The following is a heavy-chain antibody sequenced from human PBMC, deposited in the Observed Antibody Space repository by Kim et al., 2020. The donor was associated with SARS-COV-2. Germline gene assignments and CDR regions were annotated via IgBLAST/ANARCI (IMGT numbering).Heavy chain of an antibody. CDR3: AKDLSGSYLFYYFDY. CDR2: ISYDGGNK. Sequence: GGSLRLSCAASVFTFSSYGMHWVRQAPGKGLEWVALISYDGGNKYFADSVKGRFTISRDNSKNTLFLQMNNLRAEDTAVYYCAKDLSGSYLFYYFDYWGQGTLVTVSS. J-gene: IGHJ4*02. CDR1: VFTFSSYG. V-gene: IGHV3-30*18. D-gene: IGHD1-26*01.